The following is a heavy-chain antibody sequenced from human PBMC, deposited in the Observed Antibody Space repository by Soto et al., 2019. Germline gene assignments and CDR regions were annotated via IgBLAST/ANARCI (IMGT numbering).Heavy chain of an antibody. CDR2: INHSGST. CDR1: GGSFSGYY. Sequence: SETLSLTCAVYGGSFSGYYWSWIRQPPGKGLEWIGEINHSGSTNYNPSLKSRVTISVDTSKNQFSLKLSSVTAADTAVYYCASRPSEVTYMDVWGKGTTVTVSS. V-gene: IGHV4-34*01. CDR3: ASRPSEVTYMDV. D-gene: IGHD5-18*01. J-gene: IGHJ6*03.